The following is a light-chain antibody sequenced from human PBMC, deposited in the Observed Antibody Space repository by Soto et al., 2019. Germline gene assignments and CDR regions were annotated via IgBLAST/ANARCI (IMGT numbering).Light chain of an antibody. Sequence: EIVLTQSPGTLSLSPGERATLSCRASQSVSSSYFAWYQQKPGQAHRLLIYGASSRATGNPDRFSGSGSGTDFTLTISRLEPEDFAVYYCQQYGSSPPYTFGQGTKLEIK. J-gene: IGKJ2*01. CDR2: GAS. V-gene: IGKV3-20*01. CDR3: QQYGSSPPYT. CDR1: QSVSSSY.